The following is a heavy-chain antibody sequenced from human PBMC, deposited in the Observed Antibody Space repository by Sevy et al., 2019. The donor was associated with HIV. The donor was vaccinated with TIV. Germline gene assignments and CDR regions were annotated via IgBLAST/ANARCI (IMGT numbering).Heavy chain of an antibody. Sequence: GGSLRLSCAASGFSYSSYGMHWVRQAPGKGLEWVAYIQYDGSNKEYADSVKGRFTISRDNSKNKLDLQMNSLRVEDTAVYYCVKEGGGEGGDHWGQGTLVTVSS. CDR2: IQYDGSNK. J-gene: IGHJ4*02. CDR3: VKEGGGEGGDH. V-gene: IGHV3-30*02. D-gene: IGHD2-21*01. CDR1: GFSYSSYG.